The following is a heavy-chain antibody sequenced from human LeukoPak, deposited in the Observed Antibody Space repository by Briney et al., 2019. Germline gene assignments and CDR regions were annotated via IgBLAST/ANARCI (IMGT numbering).Heavy chain of an antibody. J-gene: IGHJ6*03. CDR1: GYTFTGYY. Sequence: ASVKVSCKASGYTFTGYYMHWVRQAPGQGLEWIGWINPNSGGTNYAQKFQGRVTMTRDTSISTAYMELSRLRSDDTAVYYCARVRRVPAAMHYYYYYIDVWGKGTTVTVSS. CDR2: INPNSGGT. V-gene: IGHV1-2*02. CDR3: ARVRRVPAAMHYYYYYIDV. D-gene: IGHD2-2*01.